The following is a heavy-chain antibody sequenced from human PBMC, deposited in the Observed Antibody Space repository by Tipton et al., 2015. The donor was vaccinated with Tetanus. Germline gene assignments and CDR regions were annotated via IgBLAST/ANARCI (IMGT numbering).Heavy chain of an antibody. Sequence: LSLTCTVSGGSISSGGYYWSWIRQHPGKGLEWIGYIYYSGSTYYNPSLKSRVTISVDTSKNQFSLKLYSVTAADTAVYYCARGDPTNEPLNYWGQGTLVTVSS. J-gene: IGHJ4*02. D-gene: IGHD1-1*01. CDR2: IYYSGST. CDR3: ARGDPTNEPLNY. V-gene: IGHV4-31*03. CDR1: GGSISSGGYY.